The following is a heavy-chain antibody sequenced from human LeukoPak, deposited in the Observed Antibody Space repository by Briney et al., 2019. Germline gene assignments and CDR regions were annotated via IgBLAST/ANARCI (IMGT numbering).Heavy chain of an antibody. Sequence: PSETLSLTCTVSGGSISSYYWSWIRQPAGKGLEWIGRIYTSGSTNYNPSLKSRVTMSVDTSKNQFSLKLSSVTAADTAVYYCARDGRGSGYDGDWFDPWGQGTLVTVSS. J-gene: IGHJ5*02. CDR3: ARDGRGSGYDGDWFDP. D-gene: IGHD3-3*01. CDR2: IYTSGST. V-gene: IGHV4-4*07. CDR1: GGSISSYY.